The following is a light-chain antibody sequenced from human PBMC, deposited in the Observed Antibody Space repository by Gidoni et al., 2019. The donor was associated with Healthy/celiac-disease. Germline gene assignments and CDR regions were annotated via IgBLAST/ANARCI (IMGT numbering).Light chain of an antibody. CDR1: QDISSY. Sequence: AIRMTQSPSSFSASTGDRVTITCRASQDISSYLAWYQQKPGKAPKLLIYAASTLQSGVPSRFSGSGSGTDFTLTISCLLSEDFATYYCQQYYSYPQTFGQGTKVEIK. CDR3: QQYYSYPQT. V-gene: IGKV1-8*01. J-gene: IGKJ1*01. CDR2: AAS.